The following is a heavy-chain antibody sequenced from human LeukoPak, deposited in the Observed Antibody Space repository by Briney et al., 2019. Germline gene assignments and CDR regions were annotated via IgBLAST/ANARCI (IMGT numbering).Heavy chain of an antibody. D-gene: IGHD2-21*02. V-gene: IGHV3-15*01. CDR1: GFTFSNAW. CDR3: AREQSLLYYFDY. Sequence: PGGSLRLSCAASGFTFSNAWMSWVRQAPGKGLEWVGRIKSKTDGGTTDYAAPVKGRFTISRDDSKNTLYLQMYSLKTEDTAVYYCAREQSLLYYFDYWGQGTLVTVSS. CDR2: IKSKTDGGTT. J-gene: IGHJ4*02.